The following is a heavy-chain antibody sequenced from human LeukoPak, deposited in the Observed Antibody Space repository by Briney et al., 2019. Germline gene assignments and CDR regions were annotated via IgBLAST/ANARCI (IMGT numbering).Heavy chain of an antibody. Sequence: ASVTVSCKASGYTFTGYYMHWVRQAPGQGLEWMGWINPNSGGTNYAQKFQGRVTMTRDTSISTAYMELSRLRSDDTAVYYCARGGRALLWFGELLYFDYWGQGTLVTVSS. CDR1: GYTFTGYY. D-gene: IGHD3-10*01. J-gene: IGHJ4*02. CDR2: INPNSGGT. CDR3: ARGGRALLWFGELLYFDY. V-gene: IGHV1-2*02.